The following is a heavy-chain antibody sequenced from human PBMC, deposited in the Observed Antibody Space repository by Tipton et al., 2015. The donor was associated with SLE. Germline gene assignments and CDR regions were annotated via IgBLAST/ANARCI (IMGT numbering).Heavy chain of an antibody. J-gene: IGHJ3*02. CDR2: IHYSGST. D-gene: IGHD4-17*01. V-gene: IGHV4-59*01. CDR3: ARDRDGDDRDVLDM. Sequence: TLSLTCTVSGGSISSFYWSWIRQPPGKGLEWIGYIHYSGSTNCDPSLKSRVTISVDTSKNQFSLKLRSVTAADTALYYCARDRDGDDRDVLDMWGQGTLVTVSS. CDR1: GGSISSFY.